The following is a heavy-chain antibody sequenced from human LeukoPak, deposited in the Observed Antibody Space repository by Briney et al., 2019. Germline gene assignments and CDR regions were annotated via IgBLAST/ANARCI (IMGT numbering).Heavy chain of an antibody. CDR3: ARDSSGITWSLATSNRPDY. J-gene: IGHJ4*02. CDR2: INPNSGGT. V-gene: IGHV1-2*02. Sequence: SSVTVSCKASGYTFTGYYMHWVRQAPGQGLEWMGWINPNSGGTNYAQKFQGRVTMTRNTSISTAYMELSRLRSDATAVYYCARDSSGITWSLATSNRPDYWGQGTMVTVSS. CDR1: GYTFTGYY. D-gene: IGHD5-12*01.